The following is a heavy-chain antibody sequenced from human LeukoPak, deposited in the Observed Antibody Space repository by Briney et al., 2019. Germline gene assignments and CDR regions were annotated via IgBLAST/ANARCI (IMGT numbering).Heavy chain of an antibody. CDR1: GFTFSSYD. CDR2: IRYDGSNK. Sequence: GGSLRLSCAASGFTFSSYDMHWVRQAPGKGLEWVAFIRYDGSNKYYADSVKGRFTISRDNSKNTLYLQMNSLRAEDTAVYYCAKAQPEDVLWFGERYYYYMDVWGKGTTVTISS. D-gene: IGHD3-10*01. V-gene: IGHV3-30*02. J-gene: IGHJ6*03. CDR3: AKAQPEDVLWFGERYYYYMDV.